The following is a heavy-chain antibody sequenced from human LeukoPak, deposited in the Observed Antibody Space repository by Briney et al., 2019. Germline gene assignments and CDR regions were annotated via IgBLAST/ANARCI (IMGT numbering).Heavy chain of an antibody. J-gene: IGHJ4*02. CDR3: AREKSYDFWSGPFDY. D-gene: IGHD3-3*01. Sequence: PSETLSLNCTVSGGSISSYYWSWIRQPAGKGLEWIGRIYTSGSTNYNPSLKSRVTMSVDTSKNQFSLKLSSVTAADTAVYYCAREKSYDFWSGPFDYWGQGTLVTVSS. V-gene: IGHV4-4*07. CDR1: GGSISSYY. CDR2: IYTSGST.